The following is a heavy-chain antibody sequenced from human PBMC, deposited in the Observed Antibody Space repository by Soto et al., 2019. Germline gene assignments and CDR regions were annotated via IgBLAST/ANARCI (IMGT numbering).Heavy chain of an antibody. J-gene: IGHJ4*02. Sequence: ASVKVSCKLSGHTLTEFSIHWVRQAPGKGLEWMGGFDPEGGEAIYAQKWHGRVTVTEDTATDTAYMELRSLRSDDTAVYYCARDMGGYYFEPNDYWGQGTLVTVSS. V-gene: IGHV1-24*01. CDR3: ARDMGGYYFEPNDY. CDR1: GHTLTEFS. CDR2: FDPEGGEA. D-gene: IGHD3-22*01.